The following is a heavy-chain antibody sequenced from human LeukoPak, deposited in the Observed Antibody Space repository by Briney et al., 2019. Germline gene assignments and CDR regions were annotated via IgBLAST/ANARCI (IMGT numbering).Heavy chain of an antibody. J-gene: IGHJ4*02. CDR3: ARSPLESRSDAYNFDFDY. CDR1: GASIIGYH. Sequence: SETLSLTCSVSGASIIGYHWSWVRQPPGKGLEWIGFVHYSGSTNYNPSLKSRVTISADTSKNQFSPSLTSETTADTALYNCARSPLESRSDAYNFDFDYWGQGALVTVSS. V-gene: IGHV4-59*08. CDR2: VHYSGST. D-gene: IGHD5-24*01.